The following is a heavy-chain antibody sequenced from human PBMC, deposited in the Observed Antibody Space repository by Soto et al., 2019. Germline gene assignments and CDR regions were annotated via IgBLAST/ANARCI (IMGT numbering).Heavy chain of an antibody. V-gene: IGHV4-39*01. CDR1: GGSISSSSYF. D-gene: IGHD4-4*01. J-gene: IGHJ5*02. Sequence: QLQLQESGPGLVKPSETLSLTCTVSGGSISSSSYFWGWIRQPPGKGLEWIGSIYYSGSTYYNPALKSRVTVAVDTSKHQFSLKLSCVTAADTAVYYCASHPSNFWFDPWGQGTLVTVSS. CDR3: ASHPSNFWFDP. CDR2: IYYSGST.